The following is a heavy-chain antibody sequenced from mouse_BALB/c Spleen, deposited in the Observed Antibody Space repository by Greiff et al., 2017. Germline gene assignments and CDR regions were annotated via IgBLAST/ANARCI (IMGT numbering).Heavy chain of an antibody. Sequence: DVKLVESGGGLVKPGGSLKLSCAASGFTFSSYAMSWVRQSPEKRLEWVAEISSGGSYTYYPDTVTGRFTISRDNAKNTLYLEMSSLRSEDTAMYYCAREEGSWFAYWGQGTTLTVSS. J-gene: IGHJ2*01. CDR2: ISSGGSYT. V-gene: IGHV5-9-4*01. CDR1: GFTFSSYA. CDR3: AREEGSWFAY. D-gene: IGHD1-1*02.